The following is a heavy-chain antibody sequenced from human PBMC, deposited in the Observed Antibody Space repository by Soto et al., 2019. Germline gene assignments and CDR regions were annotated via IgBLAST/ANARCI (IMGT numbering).Heavy chain of an antibody. CDR3: TLPVVVVTSVHNYFNS. V-gene: IGHV3-15*01. CDR2: VKSKSDGDTT. CDR1: GFTFSNAW. J-gene: IGHJ4*02. D-gene: IGHD2-21*02. Sequence: EVQLVDSGGGLVKPGGSLTLSCAASGFTFSNAWMSWVRLAPGKGLEWVGRVKSKSDGDTTDYAAPVKGRFTISRDDSKSTRYLQMNSLQIEDTAVYYCTLPVVVVTSVHNYFNSWGQGTLVTVSS.